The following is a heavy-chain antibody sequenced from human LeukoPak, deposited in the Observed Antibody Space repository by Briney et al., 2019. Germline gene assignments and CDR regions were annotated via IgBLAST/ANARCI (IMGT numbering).Heavy chain of an antibody. CDR1: GYTFTGYY. J-gene: IGHJ4*02. V-gene: IGHV1-2*02. CDR2: INPNSGGT. D-gene: IGHD4-17*01. CDR3: AGAMRYGDYSAASDY. Sequence: ASVKVSCKASGYTFTGYYMHWVRQAPGQGLEWMGWINPNSGGTNYAQKFQGRVTMTRDTSISTAYMELSRLRSDDTAVYYCAGAMRYGDYSAASDYWGQGTLVTVSS.